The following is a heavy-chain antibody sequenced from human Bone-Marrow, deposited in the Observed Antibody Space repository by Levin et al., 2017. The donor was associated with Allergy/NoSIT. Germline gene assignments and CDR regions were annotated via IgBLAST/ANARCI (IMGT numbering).Heavy chain of an antibody. CDR2: MNPNSGNT. J-gene: IGHJ3*02. CDR1: GYTFTSYD. Sequence: GESLKISCKASGYTFTSYDINWVRQATGQGLEWMGWMNPNSGNTGYAQKFQGRVTMTRNTSISTAYMELSSLRSEDTAVYYCARGRRVLWFRELPSDAFDIWGQGTMVTVSS. V-gene: IGHV1-8*01. D-gene: IGHD3-10*01. CDR3: ARGRRVLWFRELPSDAFDI.